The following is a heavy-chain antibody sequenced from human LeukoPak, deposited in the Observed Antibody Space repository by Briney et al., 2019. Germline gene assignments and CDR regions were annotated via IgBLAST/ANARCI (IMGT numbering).Heavy chain of an antibody. CDR2: IIPIFGTA. J-gene: IGHJ3*02. D-gene: IGHD7-27*01. CDR1: GGTFSSYA. Sequence: SVKVSCKASGGTFSSYAISWVRQAPGQGLEWMGGIIPIFGTANYAQKFQGRVTITADESTSTAYMELSSLRSEDTAVYYCARDPNWGSGRAFDIWGQGTMVTVPS. CDR3: ARDPNWGSGRAFDI. V-gene: IGHV1-69*01.